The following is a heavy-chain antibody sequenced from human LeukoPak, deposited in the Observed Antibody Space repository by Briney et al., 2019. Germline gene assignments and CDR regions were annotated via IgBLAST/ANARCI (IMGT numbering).Heavy chain of an antibody. CDR3: ARDSAGNDY. CDR2: IKQDGSEK. J-gene: IGHJ4*02. D-gene: IGHD6-13*01. CDR1: GFTFSTYW. V-gene: IGHV3-7*01. Sequence: PGGSLRLSCAASGFTFSTYWMSWVRQAPGKGLEWVANIKQDGSEKYYVDSVKGRFTISRDNAKNSLYLRMNSLRAEDTAMCYCARDSAGNDYWGQGTLVTVSS.